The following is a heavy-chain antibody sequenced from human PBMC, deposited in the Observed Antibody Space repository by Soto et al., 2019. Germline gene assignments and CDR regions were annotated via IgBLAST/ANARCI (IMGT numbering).Heavy chain of an antibody. V-gene: IGHV3-33*08. CDR2: IWYDGSNK. J-gene: IGHJ5*02. D-gene: IGHD3-16*01. CDR3: ANQLGFPHPLGP. Sequence: GGSLRLSCAASGFTFSSYSMNWVRQAPGKGLEWVAVIWYDGSNKYYADSVKGRFTISRDNSKNTLYLQMNSLRAEDTAVYYCANQLGFPHPLGPWGQGTLVTVSS. CDR1: GFTFSSYS.